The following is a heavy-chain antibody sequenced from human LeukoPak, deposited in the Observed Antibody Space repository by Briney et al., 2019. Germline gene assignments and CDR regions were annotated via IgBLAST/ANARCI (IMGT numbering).Heavy chain of an antibody. CDR2: IRYDGSNK. V-gene: IGHV3-30*02. J-gene: IGHJ6*03. Sequence: GGSLRLSCAASEFTFSSYGMHWVRQAPGKGLEWVAFIRYDGSNKYYADSVKGRFTISRDNSKNTLYLQMNSLRAEDTAVYYCAKPLAGALDYYYYMDVWGKGTTVTVSS. CDR3: AKPLAGALDYYYYMDV. CDR1: EFTFSSYG. D-gene: IGHD3-3*02.